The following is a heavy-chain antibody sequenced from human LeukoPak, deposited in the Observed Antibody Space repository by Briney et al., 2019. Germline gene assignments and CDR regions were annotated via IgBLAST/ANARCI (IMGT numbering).Heavy chain of an antibody. CDR3: ARSPGYCTNGVCYYFDY. J-gene: IGHJ4*02. Sequence: GGSLRLSCAASGFTFSSYDMHWVRQATGKGLEWVSAICTAGDTYYPGSVKGRFTISRENAKNSLYLQMNSLRAEDTAVYYCARSPGYCTNGVCYYFDYWGQGTLVTVSS. CDR2: ICTAGDT. D-gene: IGHD2-8*01. V-gene: IGHV3-13*01. CDR1: GFTFSSYD.